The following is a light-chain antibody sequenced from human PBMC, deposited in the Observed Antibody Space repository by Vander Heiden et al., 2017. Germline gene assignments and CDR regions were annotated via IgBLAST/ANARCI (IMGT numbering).Light chain of an antibody. CDR1: QGISSW. CDR3: QRANSFPLT. CDR2: AAT. J-gene: IGKJ4*01. V-gene: IGKV1-12*01. Sequence: DIQLTQSPSFVLSSVGDRVTITCRASQGISSWLAWYQQKPGKAPKLLIYAATSVQSGVTSRFSGSGAGTGFTLTISSLHAEDFASYYCQRANSFPLTFGGGTKVEIK.